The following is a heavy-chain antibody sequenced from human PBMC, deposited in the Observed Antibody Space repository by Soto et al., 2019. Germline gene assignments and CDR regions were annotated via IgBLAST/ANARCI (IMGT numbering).Heavy chain of an antibody. CDR1: GFAFSNYG. V-gene: IGHV3-33*01. CDR2: IWYDGSQK. D-gene: IGHD6-19*01. J-gene: IGHJ4*02. Sequence: QVQLVESGGGVVQPGRSLRLSCAASGFAFSNYGMHWVRQAPGKGLEWVALIWYDGSQKYYGDAVKGRLTISRDNSNSTVYLQMNSLRADDTAVYYCARDDSSGWTQDYWGQGTLVTVSS. CDR3: ARDDSSGWTQDY.